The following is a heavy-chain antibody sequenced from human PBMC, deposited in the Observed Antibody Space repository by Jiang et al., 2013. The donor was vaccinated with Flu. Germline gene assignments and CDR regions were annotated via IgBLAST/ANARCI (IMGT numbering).Heavy chain of an antibody. CDR3: ARGGRAFYDSSGYYYFDY. CDR1: GGTFSSYA. CDR2: IIPIFGTA. D-gene: IGHD3-22*01. J-gene: IGHJ4*02. Sequence: SGAEVKKPGSSVKVSCKASGGTFSSYAISWVRQAPGQGLEWMGGIIPIFGTANYAQKFQGRVTITADKSTSTAYMELSSLRSEDTAVYYCARGGRAFYDSSGYYYFDYWGQGTLVTVSS. V-gene: IGHV1-69*06.